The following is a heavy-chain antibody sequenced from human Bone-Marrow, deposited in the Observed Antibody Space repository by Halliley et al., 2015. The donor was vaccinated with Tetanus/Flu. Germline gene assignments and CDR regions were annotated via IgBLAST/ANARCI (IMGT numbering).Heavy chain of an antibody. CDR3: ARAQYRDSKTYDYHYVMDV. CDR2: SSSSDFT. J-gene: IGHJ6*02. Sequence: SSSSDFTNYADPVRGRFTISRDNARNALYLQVNSLRGEDKAVYYGARAQYRDSKTYDYHYVMDVWGQGTTVTVSS. D-gene: IGHD2-21*02. V-gene: IGHV3-11*05.